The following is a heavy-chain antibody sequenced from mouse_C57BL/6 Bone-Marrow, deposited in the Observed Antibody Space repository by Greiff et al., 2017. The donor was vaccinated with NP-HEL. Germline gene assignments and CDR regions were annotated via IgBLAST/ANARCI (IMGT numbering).Heavy chain of an antibody. V-gene: IGHV5-9*01. CDR1: GFTFSSYT. J-gene: IGHJ1*03. CDR3: ARHRMENLLWYFDV. D-gene: IGHD2-1*01. Sequence: EVKVVESGGGLVKPGGSLKLSCAASGFTFSSYTMSWVRQTPEKRLEWVATISGGGGNTYYPDSVKGRFTISRDNAKNTLYLQMSSLRSEDTALYYCARHRMENLLWYFDVWGTGTTVTVSS. CDR2: ISGGGGNT.